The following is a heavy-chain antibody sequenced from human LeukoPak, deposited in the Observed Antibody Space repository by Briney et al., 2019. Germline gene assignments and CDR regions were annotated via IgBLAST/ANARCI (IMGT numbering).Heavy chain of an antibody. CDR1: GDSVSSNSAS. J-gene: IGHJ4*02. D-gene: IGHD6-13*01. CDR2: TYYRSKWSN. CDR3: ARKSVGTAFDY. V-gene: IGHV6-1*01. Sequence: SQTLSLTCAISGDSVSSNSASWIWIRQSPSRGLEWLGRTYYRSKWSNDYAVSVKSRITINPDTSKNQFSLQLISVTPEDAAVYYCARKSVGTAFDYWGQGTLVTVSS.